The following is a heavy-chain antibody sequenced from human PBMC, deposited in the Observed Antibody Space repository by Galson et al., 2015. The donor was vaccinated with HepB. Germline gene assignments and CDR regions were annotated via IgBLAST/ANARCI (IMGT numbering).Heavy chain of an antibody. CDR1: GGSVSSGSYY. D-gene: IGHD5-18*01. J-gene: IGHJ4*02. V-gene: IGHV4-61*01. CDR2: IYYSGGT. CDR3: ARVWIQLWSYFDY. Sequence: QVQLQESGPGLVKPSETLSLTCTVSGGSVSSGSYYWSWIRQPPGKGLEWIGYIYYSGGTNYNPSLKSRVTISVDTSKNQFSLKLSSVTAADTAVYYCARVWIQLWSYFDYWGQGTLVTVSS.